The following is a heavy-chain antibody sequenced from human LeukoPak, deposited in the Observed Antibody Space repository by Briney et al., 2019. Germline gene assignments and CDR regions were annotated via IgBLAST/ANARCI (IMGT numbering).Heavy chain of an antibody. V-gene: IGHV3-21*01. J-gene: IGHJ4*02. Sequence: GGSLRLSCAASGFNFSDYSMNWVRQAPGRGLEWVSNIRSDSSDKCYADSVKGRFTISRDNAKNSLFLHMDSLRVEDTAFYYCARDLNWGFDYWGQGAQVTVSS. CDR3: ARDLNWGFDY. CDR1: GFNFSDYS. CDR2: IRSDSSDK. D-gene: IGHD7-27*01.